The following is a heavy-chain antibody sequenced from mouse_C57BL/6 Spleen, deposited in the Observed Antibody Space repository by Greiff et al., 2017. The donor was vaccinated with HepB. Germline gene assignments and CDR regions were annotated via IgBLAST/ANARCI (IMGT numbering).Heavy chain of an antibody. CDR2: IDPSDSYT. CDR1: GYTFTSYW. D-gene: IGHD1-1*01. Sequence: VQLQQPGAELVMPGASVKLSCKASGYTFTSYWMHWVKQRPGQGLEWIGEIDPSDSYTNYNQKFKGKSTLTVDKSSSTAYMQLSSLTSEDSAVYYCARRDYYGSSHPFDYWGQGTTLTVSS. CDR3: ARRDYYGSSHPFDY. V-gene: IGHV1-69*01. J-gene: IGHJ2*01.